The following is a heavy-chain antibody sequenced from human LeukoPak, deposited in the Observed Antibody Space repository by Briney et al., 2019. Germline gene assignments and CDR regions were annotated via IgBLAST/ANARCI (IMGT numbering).Heavy chain of an antibody. CDR2: LSAGGGST. Sequence: GGSLRLSCAASGFTFSSYAMSWVRQAPGKGLEWVSTLSAGGGSTYNADSVKGRFTISRDNSKNTLYLQMNSLRAEDTAVYYCAKDGAYCGSDCYSFIDYWGQGTLVTVSS. V-gene: IGHV3-23*01. J-gene: IGHJ4*02. CDR1: GFTFSSYA. D-gene: IGHD2-21*02. CDR3: AKDGAYCGSDCYSFIDY.